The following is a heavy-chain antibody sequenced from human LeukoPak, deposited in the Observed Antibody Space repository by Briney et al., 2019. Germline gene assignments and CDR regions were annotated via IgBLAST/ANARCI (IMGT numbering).Heavy chain of an antibody. CDR2: IKSKTDGGTT. D-gene: IGHD5-12*01. CDR1: GFTFSNAW. J-gene: IGHJ4*02. CDR3: TTEGLVGIVATDY. V-gene: IGHV3-15*01. Sequence: GGSLRLSCAASGFTFSNAWMSWVRQAPGKGLEWVGRIKSKTDGGTTDYAAPVKGRFTISRDDSKNTLYLQMNSLKTEDTAVYYCTTEGLVGIVATDYWGQGTLVTVSS.